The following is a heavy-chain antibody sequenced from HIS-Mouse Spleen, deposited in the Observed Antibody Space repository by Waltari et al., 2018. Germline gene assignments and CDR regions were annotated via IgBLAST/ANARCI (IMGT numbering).Heavy chain of an antibody. Sequence: QLQLQESGPGLVKPSETLSLPCTFSGGSISSSRYYWGWIRQPPGKWLEWIGSIYYSGSTYYNPSLKSRVTISVDTSKNQFSLKLSSVTAEDTAVYYCAREIPYSSSWYDWYFDLWGRGTLVTVSS. D-gene: IGHD6-13*01. CDR1: GGSISSSRYY. CDR2: IYYSGST. V-gene: IGHV4-39*07. CDR3: AREIPYSSSWYDWYFDL. J-gene: IGHJ2*01.